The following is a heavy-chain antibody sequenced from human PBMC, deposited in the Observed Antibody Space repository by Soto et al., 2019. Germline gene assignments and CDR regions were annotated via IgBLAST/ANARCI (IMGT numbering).Heavy chain of an antibody. Sequence: EVQLVETGGNLIQPGGSLRLSCGASGFTVSSSFMNWVRQAPGKGLEWVSVIYSGGSAYYADSVKGRFTISRDNSKNTLYLQMNSLRAEDTAVYYCARDQGGEVDYWGQGTLVTVSS. D-gene: IGHD2-21*01. CDR2: IYSGGSA. J-gene: IGHJ4*02. CDR1: GFTVSSSF. CDR3: ARDQGGEVDY. V-gene: IGHV3-53*02.